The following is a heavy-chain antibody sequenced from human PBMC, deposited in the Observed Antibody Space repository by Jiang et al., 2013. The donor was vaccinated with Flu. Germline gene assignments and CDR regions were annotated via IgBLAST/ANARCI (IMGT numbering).Heavy chain of an antibody. CDR1: GGSFSGYY. D-gene: IGHD6-19*01. V-gene: IGHV4-34*01. CDR3: ASLLKTSDWYSNAFDV. Sequence: LLKPSETLSLTCVVPGGSFSGYYWTWIRQPPGKGLEWIGEVNHIGSASYTPSLESRVTISVDKSKNLLSLRLRSVTAADTAVYYCASLLKTSDWYSNAFDVWGQGTMVTVSS. J-gene: IGHJ3*01. CDR2: VNHIGSA.